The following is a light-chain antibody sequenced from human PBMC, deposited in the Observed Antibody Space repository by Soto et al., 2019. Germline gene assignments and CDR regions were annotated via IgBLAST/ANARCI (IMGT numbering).Light chain of an antibody. CDR2: DAS. CDR3: QQRSNWL. Sequence: ETVLTPSPAPLSLSPVGKATPSCRASQSVSSYLAWYQQKPGQAPRLLIYDASKRATGIPARFSGSGSGTDFTLTISSLEPEDFAVYYCQQRSNWLFGPGTKVDIK. V-gene: IGKV3-11*01. J-gene: IGKJ3*01. CDR1: QSVSSY.